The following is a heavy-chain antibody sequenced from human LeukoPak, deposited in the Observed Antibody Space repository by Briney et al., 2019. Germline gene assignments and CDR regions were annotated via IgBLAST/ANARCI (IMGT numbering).Heavy chain of an antibody. Sequence: PGGSLRLSCAASGFTFSSYAMSWVRQAPGKGLELVSAISGSGGSTYYADSVKGRFTTSRDNSKNTLYLQLNSLRAEDTAVYYGAKVGGATVTPRNRLYYFDYWGPGTLVTVSS. V-gene: IGHV3-23*01. CDR2: ISGSGGST. D-gene: IGHD4-17*01. CDR3: AKVGGATVTPRNRLYYFDY. J-gene: IGHJ4*02. CDR1: GFTFSSYA.